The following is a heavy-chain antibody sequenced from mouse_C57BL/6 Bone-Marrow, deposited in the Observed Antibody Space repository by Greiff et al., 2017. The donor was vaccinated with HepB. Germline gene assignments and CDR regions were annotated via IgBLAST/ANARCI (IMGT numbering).Heavy chain of an antibody. Sequence: EVKLMESGPGLVKPSQSLSLTCSVTGYSITSGYYWNWIRQFPGNKLEWMGYISYDGSNNYNPSLKNRISITRDTSKNQFFLKLNSVTTEDTATYYCARIYFDYWGQGTTLTVSS. J-gene: IGHJ2*01. CDR3: ARIYFDY. CDR1: GYSITSGYY. V-gene: IGHV3-6*01. CDR2: ISYDGSN.